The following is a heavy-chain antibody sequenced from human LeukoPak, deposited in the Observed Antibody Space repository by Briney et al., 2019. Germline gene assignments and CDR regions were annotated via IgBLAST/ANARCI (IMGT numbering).Heavy chain of an antibody. J-gene: IGHJ4*02. CDR1: GCSISIYY. V-gene: IGHV4-59*01. CDR3: ARGGSSGLIYFDY. D-gene: IGHD6-19*01. Sequence: SETLSLPCTVSGCSISIYYWSWNRPPPGKGLEWGGYICYSGSSHYNPSRKWRVTISVDTSKIQFSLKLSSVTAADTAVYYCARGGSSGLIYFDYWGQGTLVTVSS. CDR2: ICYSGSS.